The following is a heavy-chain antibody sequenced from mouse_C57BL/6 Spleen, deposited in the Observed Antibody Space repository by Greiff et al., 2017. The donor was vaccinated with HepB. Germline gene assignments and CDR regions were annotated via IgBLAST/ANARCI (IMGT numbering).Heavy chain of an antibody. V-gene: IGHV3-6*01. CDR2: ISYDGSN. D-gene: IGHD2-1*01. J-gene: IGHJ2*01. CDR1: GYSITSGYY. CDR3: ALRGWGNSYYFDY. Sequence: EVKLEESGPGLVKPSQSLSLTCSVTGYSITSGYYWNWIRQFPGNKLEWMGYISYDGSNNYNPSLKNRIPITRDTSKNQFFLKLNSVTTENTATYYCALRGWGNSYYFDYWGQGTTLTVSS.